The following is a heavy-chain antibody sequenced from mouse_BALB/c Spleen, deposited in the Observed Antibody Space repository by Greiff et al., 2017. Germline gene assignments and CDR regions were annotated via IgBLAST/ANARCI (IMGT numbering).Heavy chain of an antibody. Sequence: QVQLQQSGAELARPGASVKLSCKASGYTFTSYWMQWVKQRPGQGLEWIGAIYPGDGDTRYTQKFKGKATLTADKSSSTAYMQLSSLASEDSAVYYCARKGDGSPRYFDVWGAGTTVTVSS. CDR3: ARKGDGSPRYFDV. CDR1: GYTFTSYW. CDR2: IYPGDGDT. V-gene: IGHV1-87*01. J-gene: IGHJ1*01. D-gene: IGHD1-1*01.